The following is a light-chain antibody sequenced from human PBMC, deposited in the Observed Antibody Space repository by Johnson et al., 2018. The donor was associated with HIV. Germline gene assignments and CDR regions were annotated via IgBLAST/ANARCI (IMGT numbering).Light chain of an antibody. V-gene: IGLV1-51*01. CDR1: SSNIGNNY. CDR2: ENN. Sequence: QSVLTQPPSVSAAPGQKVTISCSGTSSNIGNNYVSWYQQFPGTAPKLVIYENNKRPSGIPDRFSGSKSGTSATLGITGLQTGDEADYYCGTWDSSLSGVFGTGTRVTVL. CDR3: GTWDSSLSGV. J-gene: IGLJ1*01.